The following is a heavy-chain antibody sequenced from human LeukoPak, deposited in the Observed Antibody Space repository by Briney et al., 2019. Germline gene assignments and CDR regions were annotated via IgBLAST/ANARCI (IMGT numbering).Heavy chain of an antibody. J-gene: IGHJ5*02. CDR3: ARGGTYALA. CDR1: GGSISSYF. D-gene: IGHD3-16*01. CDR2: ISYSGST. Sequence: SETLSLTCTVSGGSISSYFWSWIRQPPGKGLEWIGYISYSGSTDYNPSLKSRVTISVDTSKNQFSLKLSSVTAADTAVYYCARGGTYALAWGQGTLVTVSS. V-gene: IGHV4-59*01.